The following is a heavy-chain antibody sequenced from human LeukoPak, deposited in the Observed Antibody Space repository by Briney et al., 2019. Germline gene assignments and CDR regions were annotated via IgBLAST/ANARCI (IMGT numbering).Heavy chain of an antibody. D-gene: IGHD4-11*01. Sequence: SETLSLTCSVSGGSISSYYWSWIRQPPGKGLEWIGYIYYSGSANYNPSLKSRVTISVDTSENQFSLKLSSVTAADTAVYYCARMHDYTNYFDYWGQGTLVTVSS. CDR3: ARMHDYTNYFDY. CDR1: GGSISSYY. V-gene: IGHV4-59*08. J-gene: IGHJ4*02. CDR2: IYYSGSA.